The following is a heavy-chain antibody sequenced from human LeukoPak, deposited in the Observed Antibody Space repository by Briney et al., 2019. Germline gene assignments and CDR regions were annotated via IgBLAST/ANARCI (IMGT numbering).Heavy chain of an antibody. Sequence: PSQTLSLTCTVSGGSISSGSYYWSWIRQPAGKGLEWIGRIYTSGSTNYNPSLKSRVTISVDTSKNQFSLKLSSVTPADTAVYYCARSDSGSYYSHYYYMDVWRKGTTVTVSS. D-gene: IGHD1-26*01. CDR2: IYTSGST. CDR1: GGSISSGSYY. J-gene: IGHJ6*03. CDR3: ARSDSGSYYSHYYYMDV. V-gene: IGHV4-61*02.